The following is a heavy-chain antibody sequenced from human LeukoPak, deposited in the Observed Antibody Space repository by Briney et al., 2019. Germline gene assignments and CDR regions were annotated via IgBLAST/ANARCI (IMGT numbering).Heavy chain of an antibody. D-gene: IGHD3-10*01. J-gene: IGHJ3*02. Sequence: PGGSLRLSCAASGFTFSTFSMNWVRQAPGKGLEWVSSIGGSSSSKYYADSVKGRFTISRDNAKNSLYLQMNSLGAEDTAVYYCARETGREAFDIWGQGTMVTVSS. CDR1: GFTFSTFS. CDR3: ARETGREAFDI. V-gene: IGHV3-21*01. CDR2: IGGSSSSK.